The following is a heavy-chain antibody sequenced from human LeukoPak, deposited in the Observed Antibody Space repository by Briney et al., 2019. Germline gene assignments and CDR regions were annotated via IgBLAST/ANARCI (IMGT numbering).Heavy chain of an antibody. D-gene: IGHD2-15*01. J-gene: IGHJ4*02. CDR1: GFTFSSYG. Sequence: PGGSLRLSCAASGFTFSSYGMSWVRQAPGKGLEWVSVISGSGGSTYYGDSVKGRFTISGDNSKNTLYLQMNSLRAEDTAVYYCARGGYCSGGSCYHDYWGQGILVTVSS. CDR3: ARGGYCSGGSCYHDY. CDR2: ISGSGGST. V-gene: IGHV3-23*01.